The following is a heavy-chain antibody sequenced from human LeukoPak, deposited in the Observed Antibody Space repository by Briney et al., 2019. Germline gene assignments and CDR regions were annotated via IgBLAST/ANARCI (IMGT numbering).Heavy chain of an antibody. CDR3: ARAGGYASSWAY. CDR2: IKQDGSEK. Sequence: GGSLRLSSAASGFTFSSYWMSWVRQAPGKGLEWVANIKQDGSEKNYVDSVKGRFTISRDNAKNSLDLQMNSLRAEDTAVYYCARAGGYASSWAYWGQGTLVTASS. CDR1: GFTFSSYW. J-gene: IGHJ4*02. D-gene: IGHD5-12*01. V-gene: IGHV3-7*01.